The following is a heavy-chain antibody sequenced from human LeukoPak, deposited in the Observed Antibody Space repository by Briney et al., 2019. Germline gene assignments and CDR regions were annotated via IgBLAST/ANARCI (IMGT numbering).Heavy chain of an antibody. D-gene: IGHD2-2*02. V-gene: IGHV4-39*01. CDR3: ARHSPVVPAAIPDWFDP. J-gene: IGHJ5*02. Sequence: SETLSLTCTVSGGSISSSSYYWGWIRQPPGKGLEWIGSIYYSGSTYYNPSLKSRVTISVDTSKNQFSLKLSSVTAADTAVYYCARHSPVVPAAIPDWFDPWGQGTLVTVSS. CDR2: IYYSGST. CDR1: GGSISSSSYY.